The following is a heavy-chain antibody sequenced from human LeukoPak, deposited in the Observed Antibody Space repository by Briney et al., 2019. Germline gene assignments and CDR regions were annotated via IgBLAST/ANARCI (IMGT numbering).Heavy chain of an antibody. CDR2: ISGSSSYI. V-gene: IGHV3-21*01. Sequence: GGSLRLSCAASGFTFSSDSMNWVRQAPGKGLKWVSSISGSSSYIYYADSVKGRFTISRDNAKNSLYLQMNSLRAEDTAVYYCASGDYGDYAIYWGQGTLVTVSS. CDR3: ASGDYGDYAIY. D-gene: IGHD4-17*01. J-gene: IGHJ4*02. CDR1: GFTFSSDS.